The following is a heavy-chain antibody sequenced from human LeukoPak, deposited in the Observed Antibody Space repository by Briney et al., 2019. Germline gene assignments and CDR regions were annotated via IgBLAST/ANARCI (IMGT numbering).Heavy chain of an antibody. J-gene: IGHJ5*02. CDR2: IYYSGST. D-gene: IGHD2-8*01. CDR1: GGSISSYY. V-gene: IGHV4-59*12. CDR3: ARVGYCTNGVCYAYDP. Sequence: PSETLSLTCTVSGGSISSYYWSWIRQPPGKGLEWIGYIYYSGSTNYNPSLKSRVTISVDTSKNQFSLKLSSVTAADTAVYYCARVGYCTNGVCYAYDPWGQGTLVTVSS.